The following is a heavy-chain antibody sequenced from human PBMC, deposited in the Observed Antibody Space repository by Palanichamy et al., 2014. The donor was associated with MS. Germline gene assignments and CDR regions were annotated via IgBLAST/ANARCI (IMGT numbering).Heavy chain of an antibody. CDR1: GFSFSSLW. Sequence: EVQLEESGGGLVQPGGSLRLSCAASGFSFSSLWMNWVRQAPGKGLEWVANIKQDGSEKYYVDSVRGRFTISRDNAKNSLDLQMNSPRAEDTAVYYCARAIGGRGYGLDYRGQGTLVTVSS. J-gene: IGHJ4*02. CDR2: IKQDGSEK. CDR3: ARAIGGRGYGLDY. V-gene: IGHV3-7*01. D-gene: IGHD5-12*01.